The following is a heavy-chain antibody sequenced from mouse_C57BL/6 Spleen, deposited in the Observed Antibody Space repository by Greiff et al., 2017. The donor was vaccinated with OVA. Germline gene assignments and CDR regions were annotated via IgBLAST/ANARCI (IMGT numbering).Heavy chain of an antibody. J-gene: IGHJ1*03. V-gene: IGHV1-26*01. CDR3: ARGREGYFDV. CDR1: GYTFTDYY. Sequence: VQLQQSGPELVKPGASVKISCKASGYTFTDYYMNWVKQSHGKSLEWIGDINPNNGGTSYNQKFKGKATLTVDKSSSTAYMELRSLTSEDSAVYYCARGREGYFDVWGTGTTVTVSS. CDR2: INPNNGGT.